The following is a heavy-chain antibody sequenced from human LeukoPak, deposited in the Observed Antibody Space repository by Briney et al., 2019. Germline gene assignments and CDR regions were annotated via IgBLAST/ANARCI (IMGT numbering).Heavy chain of an antibody. CDR3: RGISATGFDF. Sequence: GKSLRLSCAASGFTFSTHTMHWVRQAPGKGLDWVAFISYDGTNDYYADSVKGRFTISRDNSKSTLYLQRNSLRDEDTAVYYCRGISATGFDFWGQGTLVTVSS. D-gene: IGHD6-13*01. CDR1: GFTFSTHT. V-gene: IGHV3-30*04. J-gene: IGHJ4*02. CDR2: ISYDGTND.